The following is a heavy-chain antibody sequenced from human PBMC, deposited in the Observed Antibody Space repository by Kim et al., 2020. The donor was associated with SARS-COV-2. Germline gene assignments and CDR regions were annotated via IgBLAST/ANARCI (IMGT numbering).Heavy chain of an antibody. Sequence: GGSLRLSCAASGFTFSSYSMNWVRQAPGKGLEWVSSISSSSSYIYYADSVKGRFTISRDNAKNSLYLQMNSLRAEDTAVYYCARGSVIAAAGTGNWFDPWGQGTLVTVSS. J-gene: IGHJ5*02. CDR1: GFTFSSYS. CDR2: ISSSSSYI. D-gene: IGHD6-13*01. V-gene: IGHV3-21*01. CDR3: ARGSVIAAAGTGNWFDP.